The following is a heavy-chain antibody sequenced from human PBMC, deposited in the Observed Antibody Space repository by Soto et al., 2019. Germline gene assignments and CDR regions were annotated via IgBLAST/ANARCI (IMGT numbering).Heavy chain of an antibody. CDR1: GYTFTSYA. Sequence: QVQLVQSGAEVKKPGASVKVSCKASGYTFTSYAMHWVRQAPGQRLEWMGWINAGNGNTKYSQKFQGRVTITRDTSASTASMELSSLRSEDTAVYYCARGKGGYSGYDNFDYWGQGTLVTVSS. V-gene: IGHV1-3*01. CDR2: INAGNGNT. D-gene: IGHD5-12*01. J-gene: IGHJ4*02. CDR3: ARGKGGYSGYDNFDY.